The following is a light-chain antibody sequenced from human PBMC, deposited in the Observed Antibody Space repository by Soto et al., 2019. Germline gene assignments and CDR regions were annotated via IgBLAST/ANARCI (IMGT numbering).Light chain of an antibody. CDR3: QQYNIYSNP. Sequence: DIQMTQSPSTLSASVGDRVTITCRASQSISSWLAWYQQKPGKAPKLPIYKASSLESGVPSRFSGSGSGTEFNLTIRSLQPDDVATYYCQQYNIYSNPFGQGTKLEIK. CDR2: KAS. J-gene: IGKJ2*01. V-gene: IGKV1-5*03. CDR1: QSISSW.